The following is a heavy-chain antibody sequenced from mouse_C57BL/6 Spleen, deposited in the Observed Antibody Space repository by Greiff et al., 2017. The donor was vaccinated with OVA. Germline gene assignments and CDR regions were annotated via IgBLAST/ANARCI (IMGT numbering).Heavy chain of an antibody. V-gene: IGHV1-72*01. D-gene: IGHD1-1*01. CDR3: AYYSSGGEGDVDV. J-gene: IGHJ1*03. CDR1: GYTFTSYW. CDR2: IDPNSGGT. Sequence: VKPGASVKLPCKASGYTFTSYWMHWVKQRPGRGLEWIGRIDPNSGGTKYNEKFKSTATLTVDEPASTAYVQLGSLTSEDAAVYDCAYYSSGGEGDVDVWGTGTTVTVSS.